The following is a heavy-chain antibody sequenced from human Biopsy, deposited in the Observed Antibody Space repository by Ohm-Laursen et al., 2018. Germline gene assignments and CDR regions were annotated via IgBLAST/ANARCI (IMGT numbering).Heavy chain of an antibody. CDR3: GSSIHLGY. Sequence: SLRLSCAASGFTFSSYAMNWVRQAPGKGLEWVSRLDSDGNFINYADSVKGRFTISRDNAKNTLYLQMNGLRAEDTGVYYCGSSIHLGYWGRGTLVTVSS. V-gene: IGHV3-74*01. CDR1: GFTFSSYA. J-gene: IGHJ4*02. CDR2: LDSDGNFI. D-gene: IGHD3-3*02.